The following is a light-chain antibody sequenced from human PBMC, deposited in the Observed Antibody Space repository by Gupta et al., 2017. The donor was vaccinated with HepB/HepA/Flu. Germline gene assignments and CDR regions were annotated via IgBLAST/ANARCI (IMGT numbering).Light chain of an antibody. Sequence: QSALTQPASVSGSPGQSITISCTGSSNDIGSYKLVSWYQQNPGKAPKLIIFEVSQRPSGVSNRFSGSKSGNTASLTISGLQAEDEADYYCCSYAGSSTLVFGGGTKLTVL. CDR3: CSYAGSSTLV. CDR1: SNDIGSYKL. CDR2: EVS. V-gene: IGLV2-23*02. J-gene: IGLJ3*02.